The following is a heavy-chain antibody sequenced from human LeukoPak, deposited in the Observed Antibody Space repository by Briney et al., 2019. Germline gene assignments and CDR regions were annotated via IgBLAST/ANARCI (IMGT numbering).Heavy chain of an antibody. J-gene: IGHJ4*02. Sequence: SETLSLTCTVSGGSIINSNYYWGWIRQPPGKGLEWIGSVYYDGNTYYRPSLKSRVTISVDTSKNQFSLKVTSVTAADTAVYYCARIFDYWGQGTLVTVSS. CDR3: ARIFDY. V-gene: IGHV4-39*07. CDR2: VYYDGNT. CDR1: GGSIINSNYY.